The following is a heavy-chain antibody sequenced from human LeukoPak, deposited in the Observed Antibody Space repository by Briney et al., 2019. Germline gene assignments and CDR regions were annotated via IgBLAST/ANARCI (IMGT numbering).Heavy chain of an antibody. CDR2: INHSGST. Sequence: PSETLSLTCAVYGGSFSGYYWSWIRQPPGKGLEWIGEINHSGSTNYNPSLKSRVTISVDTSKNQFSLKLSSVTAADTAVYYCARDGDHRYFDYWGQGTLVTVSS. D-gene: IGHD4-17*01. CDR1: GGSFSGYY. CDR3: ARDGDHRYFDY. J-gene: IGHJ4*02. V-gene: IGHV4-34*01.